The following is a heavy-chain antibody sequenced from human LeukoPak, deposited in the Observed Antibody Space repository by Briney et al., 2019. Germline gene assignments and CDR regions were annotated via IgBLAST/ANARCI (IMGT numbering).Heavy chain of an antibody. Sequence: AAGSLSLSCAASGFTFDYYGMTWLRHAPGKGLEGVSSINWNCNRTSYADSVKDRFTISRDNAKNSLYVQMNSLRAEDTALYYCVRDNAYYDNTRSDGFDFWGQGTMVNVPS. J-gene: IGHJ4*02. V-gene: IGHV3-20*04. CDR3: VRDNAYYDNTRSDGFDF. D-gene: IGHD3-22*01. CDR2: INWNCNRT. CDR1: GFTFDYYG.